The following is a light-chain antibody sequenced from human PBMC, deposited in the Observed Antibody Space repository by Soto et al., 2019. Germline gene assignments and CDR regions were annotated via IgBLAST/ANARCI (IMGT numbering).Light chain of an antibody. CDR2: DVS. Sequence: QSVLTQPASVSGSPGQSITISCTGTSSDVGGYNYVSWYQQHPGKAPKLMIYDVSNRPSGVSNRFSGSKSGNTASLTISGLQAEDEADYYFSSYTSISTLVFGGGTKLTVL. V-gene: IGLV2-14*01. J-gene: IGLJ2*01. CDR1: SSDVGGYNY. CDR3: SSYTSISTLV.